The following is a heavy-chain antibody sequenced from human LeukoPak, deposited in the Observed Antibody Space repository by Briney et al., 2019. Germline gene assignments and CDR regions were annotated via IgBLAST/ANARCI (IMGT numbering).Heavy chain of an antibody. D-gene: IGHD6-6*01. Sequence: SETLSLTCAVYGGSFSGYYWSWIRQPPGKGLEWIGEINHSGSTNYNPSLKSRVTISVDTSKNQFSLKLSSVTAADTAVYYCARGGIAARRAPLPGSAYKDWGQGTLVTVSS. CDR1: GGSFSGYY. CDR2: INHSGST. V-gene: IGHV4-34*01. CDR3: ARGGIAARRAPLPGSAYKD. J-gene: IGHJ4*02.